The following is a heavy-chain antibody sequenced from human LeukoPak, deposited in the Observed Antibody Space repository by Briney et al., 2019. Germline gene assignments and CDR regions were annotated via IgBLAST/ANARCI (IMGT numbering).Heavy chain of an antibody. Sequence: GGSLRLSCAGSGFTFSSYAMSWVRQAPGKGLEWVSAISGSGGSTYYADSVKGRFTISRDNSKNTLYLQMNSLRAEDTAVYYCAKDSSSWYVPWFDLWGQGTLVTVSS. V-gene: IGHV3-23*01. CDR2: ISGSGGST. J-gene: IGHJ5*02. CDR1: GFTFSSYA. CDR3: AKDSSSWYVPWFDL. D-gene: IGHD6-13*01.